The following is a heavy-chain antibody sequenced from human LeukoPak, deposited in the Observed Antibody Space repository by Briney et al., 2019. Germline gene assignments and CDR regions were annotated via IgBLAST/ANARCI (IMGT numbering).Heavy chain of an antibody. CDR3: AKYLWGGYTAMVSWKQGPADY. CDR1: GDFITAYY. Sequence: SETLSLTCTVSGDFITAYYWSWIRQPPGKGLEWIGYVYYTGSTEDNPSLRSRVTISLEMSKHQFSLDLTSVTAADTAVYYCAKYLWGGYTAMVSWKQGPADYWGQGTLVTVSS. J-gene: IGHJ4*02. V-gene: IGHV4-59*01. CDR2: VYYTGST. D-gene: IGHD5-18*01.